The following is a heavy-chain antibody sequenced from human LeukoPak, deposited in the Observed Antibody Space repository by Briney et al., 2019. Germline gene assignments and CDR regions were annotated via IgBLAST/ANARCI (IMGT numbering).Heavy chain of an antibody. CDR2: INHRGST. J-gene: IGHJ4*02. Sequence: SETLSLTCAASGESFSGYYWSWIRQPPGKGLEWIGEINHRGSTNYNPSPKSRVTLSVDTSKNQFSLTLTSVTAADTAVYFCARGVTGTYYFDTSAYASADYWGQGTLVTVSS. V-gene: IGHV4-34*01. CDR3: ARGVTGTYYFDTSAYASADY. CDR1: GESFSGYY. D-gene: IGHD3-22*01.